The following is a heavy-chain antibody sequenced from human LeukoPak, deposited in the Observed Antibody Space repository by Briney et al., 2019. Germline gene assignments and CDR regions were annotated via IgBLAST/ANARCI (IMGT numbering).Heavy chain of an antibody. V-gene: IGHV3-74*01. CDR3: ARANPADFDL. CDR1: GFTFSTYW. Sequence: GGSLRLSCAASGFTFSTYWTHWVRQAPGTGLEWVSRVNGDGSVSNYADFVEGRFTISRDNARDTVYLQMSSLRAGDTALYYCARANPADFDLWGRGTLVTVSS. D-gene: IGHD1-14*01. CDR2: VNGDGSVS. J-gene: IGHJ2*01.